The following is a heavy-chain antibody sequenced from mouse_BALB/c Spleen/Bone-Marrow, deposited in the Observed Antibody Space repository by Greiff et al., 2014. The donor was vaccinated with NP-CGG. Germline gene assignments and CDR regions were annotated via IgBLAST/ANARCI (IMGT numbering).Heavy chain of an antibody. V-gene: IGHV3-6*02. D-gene: IGHD2-3*01. CDR3: ARGDGYYGGAMDY. CDR2: ISYDGSN. CDR1: GYSITSGYY. J-gene: IGHJ4*01. Sequence: EESGPGLVKPSQSLSLTCSVTGYSITSGYYWNWIRQFPGNKLEWMGYISYDGSNNYNPSLKNRISITRDTSKNQFFLKLNSVTTEDTAKYYCARGDGYYGGAMDYWGQGTSVTVS.